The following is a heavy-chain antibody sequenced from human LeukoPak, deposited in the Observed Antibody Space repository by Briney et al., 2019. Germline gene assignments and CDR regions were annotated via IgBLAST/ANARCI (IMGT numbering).Heavy chain of an antibody. Sequence: PSETLSLTCTVSGGSISSYYWSWIRQPPGKGLEWIGYIYYSGSTNYNPSLKSRVTISVDTSKNQFSVNLNSVTAADTAFYYCARRRIPATITGSKLSSRFDTWGQGTLVTVSS. V-gene: IGHV4-59*12. CDR3: ARRRIPATITGSKLSSRFDT. CDR2: IYYSGST. D-gene: IGHD5-12*01. CDR1: GGSISSYY. J-gene: IGHJ1*01.